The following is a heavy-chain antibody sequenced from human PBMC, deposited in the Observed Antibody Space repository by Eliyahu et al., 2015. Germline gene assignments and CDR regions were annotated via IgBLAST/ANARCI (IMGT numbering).Heavy chain of an antibody. Sequence: QLQLQESGPGLVKPSETLSLTCTVXGGSISSSXYYXGWXRQPPGKGLEWIGSTYYSGSTYYNPSLKSRVTISVDTSKNQFSLKLSSVTAADTAVYYCARRTNQRGYCSGGSCYSDWYFDLWGRGTLVTVSS. CDR1: GGSISSSXYY. V-gene: IGHV4-39*01. CDR2: TYYSGST. J-gene: IGHJ2*01. D-gene: IGHD2-15*01. CDR3: ARRTNQRGYCSGGSCYSDWYFDL.